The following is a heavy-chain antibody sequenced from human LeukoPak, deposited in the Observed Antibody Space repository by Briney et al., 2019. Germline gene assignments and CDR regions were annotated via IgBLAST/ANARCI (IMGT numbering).Heavy chain of an antibody. CDR1: GFTFDDYT. Sequence: GGSLRLSCAASGFTFDDYTMHWVRQAPGKGLEWVSLISWDGGSTYYADSVKGRFTISRDNSKNSLYPQMNSLRAEDTAVYYCAREEKASLWYFDLWGRGTLVTVSS. CDR2: ISWDGGST. V-gene: IGHV3-43*01. J-gene: IGHJ2*01. CDR3: AREEKASLWYFDL.